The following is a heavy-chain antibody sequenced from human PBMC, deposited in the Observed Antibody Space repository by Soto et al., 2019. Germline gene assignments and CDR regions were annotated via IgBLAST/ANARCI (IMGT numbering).Heavy chain of an antibody. D-gene: IGHD1-26*01. J-gene: IGHJ4*02. Sequence: SETLSLTCTVSGGSISSYYWSWIRQPPGKGLEWIGYIYYSGSTNYNPSLKSRVSISVDTSKNQFPLKLSSVTAADTAVYYCARRYGGNFDYWGQGTLVTVSS. CDR1: GGSISSYY. CDR3: ARRYGGNFDY. V-gene: IGHV4-59*01. CDR2: IYYSGST.